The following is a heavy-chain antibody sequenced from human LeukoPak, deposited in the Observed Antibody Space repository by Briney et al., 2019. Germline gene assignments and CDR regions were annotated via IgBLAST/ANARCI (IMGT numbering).Heavy chain of an antibody. D-gene: IGHD3-10*01. CDR2: ISTSSSYI. CDR3: ARDHSALASYPNP. CDR1: GFTFSTYS. Sequence: GGSLRLSCAASGFTFSTYSMNWVRQAPGKGLEWVSSISTSSSYINYADSVKGRFTISRDNSKNTLYLQMNSLRVEDTAIYYCARDHSALASYPNPWGQGTLVTVSS. J-gene: IGHJ5*02. V-gene: IGHV3-21*01.